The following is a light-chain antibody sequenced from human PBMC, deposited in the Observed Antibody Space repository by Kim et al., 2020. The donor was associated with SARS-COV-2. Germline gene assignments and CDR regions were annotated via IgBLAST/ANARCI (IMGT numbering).Light chain of an antibody. CDR3: QQYNNWPSWT. J-gene: IGKJ1*01. CDR2: GAS. CDR1: QSVNSN. V-gene: IGKV3-15*01. Sequence: SPGERVTLSCRASQSVNSNLAWYQQRPGQAPRLLIYGASTRATDIPVRFTGSGSGTEFTLTISSLQSEDFAVYYCQQYNNWPSWTFGQGTKVDIK.